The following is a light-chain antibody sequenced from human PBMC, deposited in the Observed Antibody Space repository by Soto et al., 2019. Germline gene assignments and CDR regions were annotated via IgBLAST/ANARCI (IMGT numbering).Light chain of an antibody. Sequence: EIVLTQSPDTVSVSPGERATLSCRASQSVSSNLAWYQQKPGQAPRLLIYGASSRATGIPDRFSGSGSGTDFTLTISSLQPEDFATYYCQQSYSTPPGTFGQGTKVDIK. CDR1: QSVSSN. V-gene: IGKV3-20*01. CDR3: QQSYSTPPGT. J-gene: IGKJ1*01. CDR2: GAS.